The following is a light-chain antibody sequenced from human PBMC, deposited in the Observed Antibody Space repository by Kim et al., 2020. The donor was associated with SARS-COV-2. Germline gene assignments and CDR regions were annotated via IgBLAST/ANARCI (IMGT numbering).Light chain of an antibody. J-gene: IGKJ2*03. CDR2: AAS. CDR3: QQYGNSPLYS. CDR1: QSVSSSY. V-gene: IGKV3-20*01. Sequence: PGERATLSCRASQSVSSSYFAWYQQKPGQAPRLLIYAASSRATGIPDRFSGSGSGTDFTPTISRLEPEDVAVYYCQQYGNSPLYSFGQGTKVDIK.